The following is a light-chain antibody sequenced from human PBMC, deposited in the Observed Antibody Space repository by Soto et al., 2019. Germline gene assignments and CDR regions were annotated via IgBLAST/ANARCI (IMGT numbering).Light chain of an antibody. V-gene: IGKV1-5*03. CDR3: QQYKSFSLT. J-gene: IGKJ4*01. Sequence: DIQMTQSPSTLSASVGDRATITCRASQSISNWLAWYQQKPGKAPKLLIYKTSNLDSGVPSRFSGSGSGTEFSLTISSLQPDDFATYYCQQYKSFSLTFGGGTKVDIK. CDR2: KTS. CDR1: QSISNW.